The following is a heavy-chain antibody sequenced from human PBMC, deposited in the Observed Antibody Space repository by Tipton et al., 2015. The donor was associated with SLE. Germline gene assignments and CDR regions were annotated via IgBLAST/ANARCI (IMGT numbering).Heavy chain of an antibody. V-gene: IGHV1-18*01. J-gene: IGHJ4*02. CDR2: ISGYNGNT. D-gene: IGHD2-15*01. CDR1: GYTFTSQE. CDR3: GRVGRGHWSRSAIDY. Sequence: QLVQSGAGVKTPGASVTVSCKTSGYTFTSQEISWVRQAPGQGLEWVGSISGYNGNTRYAQNFQGRVTMTTDISATTVYMELRGLRPDDPAVYYCGRVGRGHWSRSAIDYCGQGSLVIVSS.